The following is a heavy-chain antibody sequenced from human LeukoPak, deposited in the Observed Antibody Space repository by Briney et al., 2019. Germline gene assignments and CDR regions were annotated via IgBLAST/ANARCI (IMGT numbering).Heavy chain of an antibody. D-gene: IGHD3-10*01. Sequence: GGSLRLSCAASGFTFSSYEMNWVRQAPGKGLEWVSYMSSSGTTIYYADSVKGRFTISRDNAKDSLYLQMNSLRAEDTAVYYCARHLSYGSGSYYNFGYWGQGTLVTVSS. CDR1: GFTFSSYE. CDR2: MSSSGTTI. V-gene: IGHV3-48*03. CDR3: ARHLSYGSGSYYNFGY. J-gene: IGHJ4*02.